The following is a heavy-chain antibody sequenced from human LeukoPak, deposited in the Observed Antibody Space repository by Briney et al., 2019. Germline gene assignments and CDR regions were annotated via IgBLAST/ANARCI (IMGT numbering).Heavy chain of an antibody. CDR2: IYYSGST. CDR3: ARVAPAVSSGYYHRLDAFDI. Sequence: SETLSLTCTVSGGSISSYYWSWIRQPPGKGLEWIGYIYYSGSTNYNPSLKSRVTISVDTSKNQFSLKLSSVTAADTAVYYCARVAPAVSSGYYHRLDAFDIWGQGTMVTVSS. CDR1: GGSISSYY. J-gene: IGHJ3*02. V-gene: IGHV4-59*01. D-gene: IGHD3-22*01.